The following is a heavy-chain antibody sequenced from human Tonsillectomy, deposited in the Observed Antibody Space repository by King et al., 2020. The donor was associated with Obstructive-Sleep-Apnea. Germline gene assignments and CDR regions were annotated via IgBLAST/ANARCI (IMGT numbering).Heavy chain of an antibody. V-gene: IGHV2-26*01. CDR3: ARIRGNVDTAMGLLDY. CDR1: GFSLSNARMG. Sequence: TLKESGPVLVKPTETLTLTCTVSGFSLSNARMGVSWIRQPPGKALEWLAHIFSNDEKSYSTSLKSRLTISKDTSKSQVVLTVTNMNPVDTATYYCARIRGNVDTAMGLLDYWGQGTLVTVSS. J-gene: IGHJ4*02. D-gene: IGHD5-18*01. CDR2: IFSNDEK.